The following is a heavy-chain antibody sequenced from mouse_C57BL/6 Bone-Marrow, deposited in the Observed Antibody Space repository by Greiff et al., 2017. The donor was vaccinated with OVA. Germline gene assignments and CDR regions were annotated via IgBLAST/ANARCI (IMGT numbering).Heavy chain of an antibody. CDR2: INPNNGGT. V-gene: IGHV1-26*01. J-gene: IGHJ2*01. Sequence: EVMLQQSGPELVKPGASVKISCKASGYTFTDYYMNWVKQSHGKSLEWIGDINPNNGGTSYNQKFKGKATLTVDKSSSTAYMELRSLTSEDSAVYYCARLGLRRYFDYWGQGTTLTVSS. CDR3: ARLGLRRYFDY. CDR1: GYTFTDYY. D-gene: IGHD1-2*01.